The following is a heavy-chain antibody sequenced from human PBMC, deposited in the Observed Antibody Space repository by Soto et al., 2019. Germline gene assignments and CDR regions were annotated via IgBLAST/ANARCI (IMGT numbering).Heavy chain of an antibody. CDR1: GDSNSSYY. V-gene: IGHV4-59*01. CDR3: ARARNLLTGYYKGGFYDFDF. J-gene: IGHJ4*02. CDR2: ISYSGST. D-gene: IGHD3-9*01. Sequence: QVQLQESGPGLVKPAETLSLICTVSGDSNSSYYWSWIRQSPGKGLEWIGYISYSGSTTYNPSLKSRLTMSLHTSNNHFSLTLDSVTAAATAVYYCARARNLLTGYYKGGFYDFDFWGQGTLVTVSS.